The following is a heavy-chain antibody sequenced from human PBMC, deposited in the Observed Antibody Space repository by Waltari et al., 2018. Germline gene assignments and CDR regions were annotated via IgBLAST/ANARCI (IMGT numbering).Heavy chain of an antibody. D-gene: IGHD3-22*01. J-gene: IGHJ4*02. CDR1: GGTFSSYA. CDR2: IIPIFGTA. Sequence: QVQLVQSGAEVKKPGSSVKVSCKASGGTFSSYALSWVLPAPGQGLEWMGRIIPIFGTANYTQKFQGRVTITADKSTSTAYMELSSLRSEDTAVYYCARALLHYYDSNFDYWGQGTLVTVSS. V-gene: IGHV1-69*08. CDR3: ARALLHYYDSNFDY.